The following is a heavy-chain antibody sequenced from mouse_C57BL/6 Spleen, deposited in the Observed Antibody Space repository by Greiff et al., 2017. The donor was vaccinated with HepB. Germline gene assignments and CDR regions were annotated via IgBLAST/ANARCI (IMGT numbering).Heavy chain of an antibody. D-gene: IGHD1-1*01. Sequence: QVQLQQSGAKLVKPGASVKLSCKASGYTFTSYWMHWVKQRPGQGLEWIGMIHPNSGSTNYNEKFKSKATLTVDKSSSTAYMQLSSLTSEDSAVYYCARNYYGSSSYWYFDVWGTGTTVTVSS. CDR2: IHPNSGST. J-gene: IGHJ1*03. CDR1: GYTFTSYW. V-gene: IGHV1-64*01. CDR3: ARNYYGSSSYWYFDV.